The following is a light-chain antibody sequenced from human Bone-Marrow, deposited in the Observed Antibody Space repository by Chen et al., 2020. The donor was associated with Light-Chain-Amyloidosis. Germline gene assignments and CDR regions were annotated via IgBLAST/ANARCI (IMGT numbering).Light chain of an antibody. J-gene: IGLJ1*01. CDR2: EIT. Sequence: QSALTQPASVSGSPGQSITISCTGTSSDVGGDNHVSWYQQHSDEAPKLMIYEITNRPSWVPDRFSGTKSNNTASLTISGLQNEDEADYFCSSCTIKNTLVFESGTRVTV. CDR3: SSCTIKNTLV. CDR1: SSDVGGDNH. V-gene: IGLV2-14*01.